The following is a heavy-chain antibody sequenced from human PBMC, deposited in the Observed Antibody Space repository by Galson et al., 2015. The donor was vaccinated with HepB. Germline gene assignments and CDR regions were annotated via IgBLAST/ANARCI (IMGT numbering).Heavy chain of an antibody. Sequence: SETLSLTCAVYGGSFSGHYWSWIRQPPGKGLEWIGEINHSGSTNYNPSLKSRVTISVDTSKNQFSLKLSSVTAADTAVYYCASAAGIYYYYMDVWGKGTTVTVSS. V-gene: IGHV4-34*01. CDR3: ASAAGIYYYYMDV. D-gene: IGHD3-10*01. CDR1: GGSFSGHY. CDR2: INHSGST. J-gene: IGHJ6*03.